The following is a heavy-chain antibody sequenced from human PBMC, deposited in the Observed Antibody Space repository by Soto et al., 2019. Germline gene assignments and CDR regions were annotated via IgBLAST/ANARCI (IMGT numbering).Heavy chain of an antibody. CDR1: GGTFSSYA. J-gene: IGHJ3*02. CDR3: ARKVRHYYDSSGDAFDI. Sequence: QVQLVQSGAEVKKPGSSVKVSCKASGGTFSSYAISWVRQAPGQGLEWMGGIIPIFGTANYAQKFQGRVTITADESTSTAYMELSSLRSEDTAVYYCARKVRHYYDSSGDAFDIWGQGTMVTVSS. CDR2: IIPIFGTA. V-gene: IGHV1-69*12. D-gene: IGHD3-22*01.